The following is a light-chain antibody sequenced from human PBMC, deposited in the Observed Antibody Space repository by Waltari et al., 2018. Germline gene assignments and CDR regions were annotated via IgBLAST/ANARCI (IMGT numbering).Light chain of an antibody. CDR3: ATWDDSPTGRWV. J-gene: IGLJ3*02. CDR1: QSNAGDNV. V-gene: IGLV1-44*01. CDR2: RND. Sequence: QSVLTQPPSASGTPGQRVTISCSGSQSNAGDNVVNGYHQVPGPAPKLVIYRNDQRPSGVPDRFTASKSGTSASLAISGLQSEDEGDYYCATWDDSPTGRWVFGGGTRVTVL.